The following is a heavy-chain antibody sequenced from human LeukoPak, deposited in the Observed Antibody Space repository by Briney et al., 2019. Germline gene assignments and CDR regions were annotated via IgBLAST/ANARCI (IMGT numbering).Heavy chain of an antibody. V-gene: IGHV3-30-3*01. J-gene: IGHJ4*02. CDR2: ISYDGSNK. CDR1: GFTFSSYA. D-gene: IGHD3-22*01. Sequence: QSGGSLRLSCAASGFTFSSYAMHWVRQAPGKGLEWVAVISYDGSNKYYADSVKGRFTISRDNSKNTLYLQMNSLRAEDTAVYYCARSRGAYYYDSSGSSDYWGQGTLVTASS. CDR3: ARSRGAYYYDSSGSSDY.